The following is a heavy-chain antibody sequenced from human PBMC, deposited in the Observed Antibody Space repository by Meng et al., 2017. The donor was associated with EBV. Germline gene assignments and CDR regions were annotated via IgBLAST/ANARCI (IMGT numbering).Heavy chain of an antibody. CDR3: ASESGRGFTPDY. V-gene: IGHV1-69*01. CDR2: LIPMSGAP. J-gene: IGHJ4*02. CDR1: GGTFRSDA. Sequence: QWQVDEAGAEVKKPGSSVQVSCRPSGGTFRSDAVSWVRPAPGQGLEWMGGLIPMSGAPHYAQKFQDRVTIIADESTSTHSMELNNLRFEDTAMYYCASESGRGFTPDYWGQGTLVTVSS. D-gene: IGHD3-10*01.